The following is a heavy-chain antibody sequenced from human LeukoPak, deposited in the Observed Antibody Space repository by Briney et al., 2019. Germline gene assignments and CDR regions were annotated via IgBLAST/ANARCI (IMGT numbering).Heavy chain of an antibody. CDR3: ARDGGSGSYFYMDV. D-gene: IGHD3-10*01. J-gene: IGHJ6*03. CDR2: ISSSSSYI. Sequence: PGGSLRLSCAASGFMFSTYEMNWVRQAPGKGLEWVSSISSSSSYIYYADSVKGRFTISRDNAKNSLYLQMNSLRAEDTAVYYCARDGGSGSYFYMDVWGKGTTVTISS. CDR1: GFMFSTYE. V-gene: IGHV3-21*01.